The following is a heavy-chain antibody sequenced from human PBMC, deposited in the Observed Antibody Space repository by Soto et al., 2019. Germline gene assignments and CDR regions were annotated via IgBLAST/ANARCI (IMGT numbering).Heavy chain of an antibody. CDR3: ARDLAVGLVDY. CDR2: ISAYNGNT. CDR1: GYTFTSYG. J-gene: IGHJ4*02. D-gene: IGHD2-2*01. Sequence: QVQLVQSGAEVKKPGASVKVSCKASGYTFTSYGLSWVRQAPGQGLEWMGWISAYNGNTNYAQKLQGRDTMTTDTTKSTAYTELRSLRGGDTAVYYCARDLAVGLVDYWGQGTLVTVSS. V-gene: IGHV1-18*01.